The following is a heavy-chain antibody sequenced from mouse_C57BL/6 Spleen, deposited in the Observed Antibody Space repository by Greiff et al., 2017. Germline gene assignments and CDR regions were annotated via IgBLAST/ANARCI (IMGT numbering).Heavy chain of an antibody. D-gene: IGHD2-5*01. CDR3: ARKDYSNYEGFAY. Sequence: QVQLQQSGAELVRPGSSVKLSCKASGYTFTSYWMHWVKQRPIQGLEWIGNIDPSDSETHYNQKFKDKATLTVDKSSSTAYMQLSSLTSEDSAVYYCARKDYSNYEGFAYWGTGTTVTVSS. J-gene: IGHJ1*03. V-gene: IGHV1-52*01. CDR2: IDPSDSET. CDR1: GYTFTSYW.